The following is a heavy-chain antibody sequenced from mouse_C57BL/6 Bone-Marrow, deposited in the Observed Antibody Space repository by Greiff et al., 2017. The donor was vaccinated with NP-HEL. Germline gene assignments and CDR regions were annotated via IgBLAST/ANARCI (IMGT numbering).Heavy chain of an antibody. V-gene: IGHV14-4*01. J-gene: IGHJ3*01. Sequence: VQLQQSGAELVRPGASVKLSCTASGFNIKDDYMHWVKQRPEQGLEWIGWIDPENGDTEYASKFQGKATITADTSSNTAYLQLSSLTSEDTAVYYCTTQTAQATSFAYWGQGTLVTVSA. CDR1: GFNIKDDY. D-gene: IGHD3-2*02. CDR2: IDPENGDT. CDR3: TTQTAQATSFAY.